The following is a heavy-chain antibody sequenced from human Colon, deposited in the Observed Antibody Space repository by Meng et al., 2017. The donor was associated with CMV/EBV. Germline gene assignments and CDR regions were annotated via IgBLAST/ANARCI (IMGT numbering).Heavy chain of an antibody. J-gene: IGHJ4*02. D-gene: IGHD3-3*01. CDR3: ATFGGDFDY. Sequence: QVQLVQSGAEVKEPGASVKVSCKTSGYTFNGYFMHWVRQAPGQGLEWMGWINPVTGDTSYAQKFQVRVTMTRDTSISTAYMELNSLRSDVTAVYYCATFGGDFDYWGQGTLVTVSS. V-gene: IGHV1-2*02. CDR2: INPVTGDT. CDR1: GYTFNGYF.